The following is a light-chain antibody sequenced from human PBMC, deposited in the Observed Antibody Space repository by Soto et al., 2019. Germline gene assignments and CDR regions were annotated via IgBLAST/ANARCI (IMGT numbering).Light chain of an antibody. CDR3: SSYTSSSTPW. J-gene: IGLJ3*02. CDR1: SSDVGGYNY. V-gene: IGLV2-14*01. CDR2: DVS. Sequence: QSALTQPASVSGSPGQSITISCTGTSSDVGGYNYVSWYQQHPGKAPKLMIYDVSNRPSGVSNRFSGSKSDNTASLTISGLQAEDEADYYCSSYTSSSTPWFGGGTKLTVL.